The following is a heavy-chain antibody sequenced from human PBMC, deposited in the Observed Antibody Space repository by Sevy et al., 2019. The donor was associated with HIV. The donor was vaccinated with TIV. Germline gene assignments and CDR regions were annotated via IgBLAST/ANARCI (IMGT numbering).Heavy chain of an antibody. J-gene: IGHJ4*02. D-gene: IGHD6-19*01. V-gene: IGHV4-59*08. Sequence: SETLSLTCTVSGGSISSYYWSWIRQPPGKGLEWIGYIYYSGSTNYNTSLKSRVTISVDTSKNQFSLKLSSVTAADTAVYYCARLPGYSSGWPFDYWGQGTLVTVSS. CDR1: GGSISSYY. CDR3: ARLPGYSSGWPFDY. CDR2: IYYSGST.